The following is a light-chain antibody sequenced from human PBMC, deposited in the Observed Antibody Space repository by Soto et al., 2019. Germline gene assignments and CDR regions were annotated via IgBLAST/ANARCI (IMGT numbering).Light chain of an antibody. CDR1: SSDVGAYDY. J-gene: IGLJ1*01. CDR3: SSYTSSSTRV. Sequence: QSALTQPDSVSGSPGQSITISCTGTSSDVGAYDYVSWYQQHPDKAPKLMIYEVSNRPSGVSDRFSGSKSVNTATLTISGLQAEDEADYYCSSYTSSSTRVFGTGTKVTVL. CDR2: EVS. V-gene: IGLV2-14*03.